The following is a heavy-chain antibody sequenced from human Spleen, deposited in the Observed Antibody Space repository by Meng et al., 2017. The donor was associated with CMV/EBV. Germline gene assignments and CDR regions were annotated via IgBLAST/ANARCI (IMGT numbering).Heavy chain of an antibody. V-gene: IGHV3-48*04. D-gene: IGHD2-2*01. CDR1: GFTFSSYS. Sequence: GESLKSSCAASGFTFSSYSMNWVRRAPGKGLEWVSYISSSSSTIYYGGSVKGRFTISRDNAKNSLYLQMNSLRAEDTAVYYCARDCRSRPSCSYPYYYGMDVWGQGTTVTVSS. CDR3: ARDCRSRPSCSYPYYYGMDV. CDR2: ISSSSSTI. J-gene: IGHJ6*02.